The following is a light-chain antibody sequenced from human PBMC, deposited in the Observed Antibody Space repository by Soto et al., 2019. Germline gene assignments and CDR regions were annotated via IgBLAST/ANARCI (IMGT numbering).Light chain of an antibody. CDR3: QQYGSSPTP. CDR1: HSVSSSY. V-gene: IGKV3-20*01. CDR2: GAS. J-gene: IGKJ1*01. Sequence: EIVVTQSPGTLSLSPGERAPLSCRASHSVSSSYLAWYQQKPGQAPRLLIYGASSRATGIPDRFSGSGSGTDFTLPISRLEPEDFAVYSCQQYGSSPTPFGQGTKVDI.